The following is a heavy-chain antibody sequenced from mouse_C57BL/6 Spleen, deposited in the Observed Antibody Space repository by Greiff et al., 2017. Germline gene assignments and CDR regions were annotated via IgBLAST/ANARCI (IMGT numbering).Heavy chain of an antibody. V-gene: IGHV14-1*01. CDR1: GFNIKDYY. CDR3: TTPYYYGSGGYYFDY. J-gene: IGHJ2*01. Sequence: EVKLLESGAELVRPGASVKLSCTASGFNIKDYYMHWVKQRPEQGLEWIGRIDPEDGDTEYAPKFQGKATMTADTSSNTAYLQLSSLTSEDTAVYYCTTPYYYGSGGYYFDYWGQGTTLTVSS. CDR2: IDPEDGDT. D-gene: IGHD1-1*01.